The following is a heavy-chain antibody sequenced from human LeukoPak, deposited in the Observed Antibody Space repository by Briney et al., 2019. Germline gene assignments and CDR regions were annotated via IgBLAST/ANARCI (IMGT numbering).Heavy chain of an antibody. Sequence: GASVKVSCKASGYTFTSYGISWVRQAPGQGLEWMAWISAYNGNTNYAQKLQGRVTMTTDTSTSTAYMELRSLRSDDTAVYYCARGDSPITLVRGIQAGDSFDIWGQGSMVTVSS. J-gene: IGHJ3*02. CDR3: ARGDSPITLVRGIQAGDSFDI. D-gene: IGHD3-10*01. CDR2: ISAYNGNT. V-gene: IGHV1-18*01. CDR1: GYTFTSYG.